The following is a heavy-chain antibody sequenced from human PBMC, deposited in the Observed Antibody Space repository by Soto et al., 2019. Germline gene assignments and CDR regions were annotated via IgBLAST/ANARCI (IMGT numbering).Heavy chain of an antibody. CDR2: IHSGGNT. J-gene: IGHJ4*02. D-gene: IGHD2-2*01. V-gene: IGHV4-39*01. CDR1: GGSITSHHYY. CDR3: GSGPSTTWIDN. Sequence: QLQVQESGPGQVKPSQTLSLTCTVSGGSITSHHYYWGWIRQPPDKGLEWIGSIHSGGNTYYNPSLRSRLTIFVDTAKNLISLKLSSVTAADSAIYYCGSGPSTTWIDNWGLGTQVSVSS.